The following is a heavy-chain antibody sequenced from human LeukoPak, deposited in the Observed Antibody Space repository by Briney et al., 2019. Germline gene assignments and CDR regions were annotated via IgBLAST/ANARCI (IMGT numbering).Heavy chain of an antibody. CDR3: ARDLGTGVDY. Sequence: SETLSLTCAVYGGSFSGYYWSWIRQPPGKGLEWIGEINHSGSTNYNPSLESRVTISVDTSKNQFSLKLSSVTAADTAVYYCARDLGTGVDYWGQGTLVTVSS. D-gene: IGHD3/OR15-3a*01. CDR2: INHSGST. CDR1: GGSFSGYY. J-gene: IGHJ4*02. V-gene: IGHV4-34*01.